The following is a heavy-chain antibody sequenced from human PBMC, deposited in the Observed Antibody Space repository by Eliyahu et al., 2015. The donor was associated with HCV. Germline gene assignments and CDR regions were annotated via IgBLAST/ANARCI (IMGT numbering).Heavy chain of an antibody. Sequence: EVQLVESGGGLVQPGGSLRXSXXXXGFTFXSXWMHWLRQAPGKGLVWVSRINGDGSSTTFADSVKGRFTISRDNAKNTLYLQMISLRAEDTAVYYCARGETTSSWSTFDYWGQGTPATVSS. V-gene: IGHV3-74*01. CDR2: INGDGSST. CDR3: ARGETTSSWSTFDY. J-gene: IGHJ4*02. D-gene: IGHD6-13*01. CDR1: GFTFXSXW.